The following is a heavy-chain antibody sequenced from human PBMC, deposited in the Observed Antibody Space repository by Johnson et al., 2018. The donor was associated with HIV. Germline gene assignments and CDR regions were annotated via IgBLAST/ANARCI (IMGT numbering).Heavy chain of an antibody. D-gene: IGHD1-1*01. CDR2: IWYEGNNK. Sequence: QVQLVESGGGVVQPGKSLRLSCAASGFTFSSYGMHWVRQAPGKGLQWVAAIWYEGNNKYYADSVKGRFTVSRDNTKNSVYLQMNSPTAEDTAVYYCARESLTTSDAFDMWGQGTMVTVSS. J-gene: IGHJ3*02. V-gene: IGHV3-33*01. CDR1: GFTFSSYG. CDR3: ARESLTTSDAFDM.